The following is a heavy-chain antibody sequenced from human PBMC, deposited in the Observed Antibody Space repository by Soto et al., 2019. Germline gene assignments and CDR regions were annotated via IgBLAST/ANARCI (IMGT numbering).Heavy chain of an antibody. CDR3: ARDWKGAEGFDP. CDR2: IGADNGDT. Sequence: QVQLLQSGAEVKKPGASVKVSCKASGYTFSTYGFSWVRQAPGQGLEWMGWIGADNGDTNYAQNFQGRGTMTTDTSTTTSYMELRSLTSDDTAVYLCARDWKGAEGFDPWGQGTLVTVSS. D-gene: IGHD1-1*01. CDR1: GYTFSTYG. J-gene: IGHJ5*02. V-gene: IGHV1-18*01.